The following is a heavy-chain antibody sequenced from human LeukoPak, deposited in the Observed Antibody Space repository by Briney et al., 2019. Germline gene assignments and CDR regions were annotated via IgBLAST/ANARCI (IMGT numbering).Heavy chain of an antibody. CDR1: GYSISSGYY. CDR2: IYHSGST. J-gene: IGHJ5*02. CDR3: ARDGPDYYDSSGYYHTLNWFDP. Sequence: PSETLSLTCAVSGYSISSGYYWGWIRQPPGKGLEWIGSIYHSGSTYYNPSLKSRVTISVDTSKNQFSLKLSSVTAADTAVYYCARDGPDYYDSSGYYHTLNWFDPWGQGTLVTVSS. V-gene: IGHV4-38-2*02. D-gene: IGHD3-22*01.